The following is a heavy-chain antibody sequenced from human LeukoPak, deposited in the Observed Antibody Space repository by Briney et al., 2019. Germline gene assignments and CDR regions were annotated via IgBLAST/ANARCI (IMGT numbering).Heavy chain of an antibody. CDR2: ISGSGGST. D-gene: IGHD4-17*01. J-gene: IGHJ4*02. Sequence: GGTLRLSCAASGFTFSSYGTSWVRQAPGKGLEWVSAISGSGGSTYYADSVKGRFTISRDNSKNTLYLQMNSLRAEDTAVYYCAKLPDDYGDYVSYWGQGTLVTVSS. V-gene: IGHV3-23*01. CDR1: GFTFSSYG. CDR3: AKLPDDYGDYVSY.